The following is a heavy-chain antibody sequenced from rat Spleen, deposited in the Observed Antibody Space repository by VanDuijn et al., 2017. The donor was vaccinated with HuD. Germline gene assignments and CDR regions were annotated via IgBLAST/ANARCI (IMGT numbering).Heavy chain of an antibody. D-gene: IGHD1-7*01. V-gene: IGHV5-27*01. CDR2: ISTSGGST. CDR1: GFTFSDYY. J-gene: IGHJ4*01. Sequence: EVQLVESDGGLVQPGRSLKLSCAASGFTFSDYYMAWVRQAPTKGLEWVASISTSGGSTYYRDSVKGRFTISRDNAKSTLYLQMDSLRSEDTATYYCTTDHYGSMDAWGQGASVTVSS. CDR3: TTDHYGSMDA.